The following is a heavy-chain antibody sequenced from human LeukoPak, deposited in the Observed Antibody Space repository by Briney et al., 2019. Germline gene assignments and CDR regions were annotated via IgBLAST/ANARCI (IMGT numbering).Heavy chain of an antibody. Sequence: VGSLRLSCAASGFTFSSFDMHWVRQAPGKGLEWVALISYDASNKYYAASVKGRFTISRDNSKNTLDLQMDSLRAEDTAVYYCARSYCSSTRCYNIDYWGQGTLVTVSS. D-gene: IGHD2-2*02. J-gene: IGHJ4*02. CDR2: ISYDASNK. V-gene: IGHV3-30*01. CDR1: GFTFSSFD. CDR3: ARSYCSSTRCYNIDY.